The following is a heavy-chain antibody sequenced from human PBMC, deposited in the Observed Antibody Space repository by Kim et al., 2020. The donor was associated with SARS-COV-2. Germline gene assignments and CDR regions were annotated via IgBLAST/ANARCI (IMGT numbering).Heavy chain of an antibody. CDR2: IWYDGSKK. CDR3: ARYSGSSALDY. D-gene: IGHD1-26*01. V-gene: IGHV3-33*01. CDR1: GFTFSGHG. J-gene: IGHJ4*02. Sequence: GGSLRLSCAASGFTFSGHGMHWVRQAPGKGLEWVAVIWYDGSKKYYIDSVKGRFTISRDNSKNTLYLQMNSLRAEDTAVYYCARYSGSSALDYWGQGTLV.